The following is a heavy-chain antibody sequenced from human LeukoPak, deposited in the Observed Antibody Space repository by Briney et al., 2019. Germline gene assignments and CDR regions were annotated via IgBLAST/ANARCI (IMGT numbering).Heavy chain of an antibody. CDR3: ATYRQVLLPFES. Sequence: GGTLRLSCAGSGFNFGSYGMAWVRQPPGKVLEWVSSIFPSGGEIHYADSVRGRFTISRDNSKSTLSLQMNSLRAEDTAIYYCATYRQVLLPFESWGQGTLVTVSS. CDR1: GFNFGSYG. CDR2: IFPSGGEI. J-gene: IGHJ4*02. D-gene: IGHD2-8*02. V-gene: IGHV3-23*01.